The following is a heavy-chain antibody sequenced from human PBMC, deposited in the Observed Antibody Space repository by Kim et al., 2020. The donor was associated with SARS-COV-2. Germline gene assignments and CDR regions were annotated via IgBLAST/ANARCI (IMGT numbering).Heavy chain of an antibody. CDR1: GFTFSSYA. D-gene: IGHD6-6*01. CDR3: AKGFIAARLFDY. Sequence: GGSLRLSCAASGFTFSSYAMSWVRQAPGKGLEWVSVIYSGGSSTYYADSVKGRFTISRDNSKNTLYLQMNSLRAEDTAVYYCAKGFIAARLFDYWGQGTLVTVSS. CDR2: IYSGGSST. V-gene: IGHV3-23*03. J-gene: IGHJ4*02.